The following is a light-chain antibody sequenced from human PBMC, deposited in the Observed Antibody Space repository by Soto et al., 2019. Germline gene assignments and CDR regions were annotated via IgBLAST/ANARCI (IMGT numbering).Light chain of an antibody. J-gene: IGKJ1*01. CDR2: DVS. CDR1: QSISNW. Sequence: IQMTQSPSTLSASVGDRGTITCRASQSISNWLAWYQQKPGKAPKLLIYDVSSLESGVPSRFSGSGSGTEFTLTISSLQPDDFATYYCQQYNTFWTFGQGTKVDIK. CDR3: QQYNTFWT. V-gene: IGKV1-5*01.